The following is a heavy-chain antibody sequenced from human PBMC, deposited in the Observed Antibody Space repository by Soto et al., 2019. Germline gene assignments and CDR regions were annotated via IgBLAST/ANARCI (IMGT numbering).Heavy chain of an antibody. CDR3: AKRLGIAATRGAFDI. Sequence: QVQLVESGGGVVQPGRSLRLSCAASGFTFSSYGMHWVRQAPGKGLEWVAVISYDGSNKYYADSVKGRFTISRDNSKDTLYLQMNSLRAEDTAVYYCAKRLGIAATRGAFDIWGQGTMVTVSS. CDR2: ISYDGSNK. CDR1: GFTFSSYG. J-gene: IGHJ3*02. D-gene: IGHD2-15*01. V-gene: IGHV3-30*18.